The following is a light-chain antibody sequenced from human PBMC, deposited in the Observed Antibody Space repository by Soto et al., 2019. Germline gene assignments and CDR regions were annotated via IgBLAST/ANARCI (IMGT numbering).Light chain of an antibody. CDR2: GAS. Sequence: MTQSPSTLSGSEGERVTITCRASQSVNNNLAWYQQKPGQAPRLLIYGASTRATGIPARFSGSGSGTEFTLTISSLQSEDFAVYYCQQYNNWPQTFGQGTNVDI. CDR1: QSVNNN. J-gene: IGKJ1*01. V-gene: IGKV3-15*01. CDR3: QQYNNWPQT.